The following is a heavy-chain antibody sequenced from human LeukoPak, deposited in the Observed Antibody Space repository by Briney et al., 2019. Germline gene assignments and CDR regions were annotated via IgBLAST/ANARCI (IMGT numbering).Heavy chain of an antibody. CDR1: GFTFSSYW. J-gene: IGHJ4*02. CDR2: INQDGSEK. D-gene: IGHD3-10*01. Sequence: PGGSLRLSCAASGFTFSSYWMSWVRQAPGKGLEWVANINQDGSEKYYVDSVKGRFTISRDNAKNSMYLQMNSLRAEDTAVHYCARDPMVRGVQEYYFDYWGQGTLVTVSS. CDR3: ARDPMVRGVQEYYFDY. V-gene: IGHV3-7*01.